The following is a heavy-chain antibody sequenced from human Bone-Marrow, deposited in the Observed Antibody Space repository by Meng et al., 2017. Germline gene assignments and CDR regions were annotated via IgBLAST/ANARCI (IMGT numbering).Heavy chain of an antibody. V-gene: IGHV4-34*01. CDR3: ARGPTTMAHDFDY. Sequence: QVKLHQGGAVLLKHSETLSLTCVVSGGSFSDYYWSWIRQPPGKGLEWIGEINHSGSTNYNPSLESRATISVDTSQNNLSLKLSSVTAADSAVYYCARGPTTMAHDFDYWGQGTLVTVSS. CDR1: GGSFSDYY. J-gene: IGHJ4*02. D-gene: IGHD4-11*01. CDR2: INHSGST.